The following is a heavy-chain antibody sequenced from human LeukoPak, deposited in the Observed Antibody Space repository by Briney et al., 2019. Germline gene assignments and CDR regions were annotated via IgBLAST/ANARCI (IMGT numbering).Heavy chain of an antibody. V-gene: IGHV3-13*01. CDR2: IGIVGDT. J-gene: IGHJ6*02. Sequence: GGSLRLSCAASGFTVSKYDMHWVRQATGKGLEWVSAIGIVGDTYYRGSVKGRFTMSRENGNNNVYLQMNSLRAEDTATYYCARDGDDWNDEFVYFYGMDVWGQGTTVTVSS. D-gene: IGHD1-1*01. CDR1: GFTVSKYD. CDR3: ARDGDDWNDEFVYFYGMDV.